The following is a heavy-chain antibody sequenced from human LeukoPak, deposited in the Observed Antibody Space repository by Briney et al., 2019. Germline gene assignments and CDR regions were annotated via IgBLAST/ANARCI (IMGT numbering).Heavy chain of an antibody. J-gene: IGHJ4*02. Sequence: SETLSLTCTVSGGSISSSSYYWGWIRQPPGKGLEWIGSISYTGSTFYNPSLKSRVTISVDTSKNQFSLKLSSVTAADTTVYYCASQSSSWYGGFDYWGQGTLVTVSS. D-gene: IGHD6-13*01. CDR2: ISYTGST. CDR3: ASQSSSWYGGFDY. V-gene: IGHV4-39*01. CDR1: GGSISSSSYY.